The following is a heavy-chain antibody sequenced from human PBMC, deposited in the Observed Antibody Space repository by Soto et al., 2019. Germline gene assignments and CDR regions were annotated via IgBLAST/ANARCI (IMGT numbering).Heavy chain of an antibody. J-gene: IGHJ4*02. D-gene: IGHD2-15*01. Sequence: EVQLVESGGGLVQPGGSLRLSCAASGFTFSTYSMNWVRQAPGKGLEWVSYIGGSSSTIDYADSVKGRFTISRDNAKNSQYLQMNSLRDEDTAVYYCARDLGYCSGGSCHRTPYFDYWGQGTLVTVSS. CDR2: IGGSSSTI. CDR3: ARDLGYCSGGSCHRTPYFDY. V-gene: IGHV3-48*02. CDR1: GFTFSTYS.